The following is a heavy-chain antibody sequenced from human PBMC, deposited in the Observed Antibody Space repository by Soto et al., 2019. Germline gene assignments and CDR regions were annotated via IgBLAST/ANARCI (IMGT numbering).Heavy chain of an antibody. CDR3: ASRRGYSGYDRAFDY. D-gene: IGHD5-12*01. V-gene: IGHV4-30-4*01. J-gene: IGHJ4*02. Sequence: PSGTLSLTYSFSVGYISCGDYYLSWISQPPRKGLELIGYIYYSGRTYYNPPLKSRVTISVDTSKNQFSLKLSAVTAADTAVYYCASRRGYSGYDRAFDYWGQGTLVTVSP. CDR1: VGYISCGDYY. CDR2: IYYSGRT.